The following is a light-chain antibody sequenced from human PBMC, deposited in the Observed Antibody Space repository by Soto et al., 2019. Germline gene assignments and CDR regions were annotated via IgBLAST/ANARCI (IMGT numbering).Light chain of an antibody. CDR2: DAS. CDR1: QSVSTF. CDR3: QQYHNWPPWT. V-gene: IGKV3-11*01. J-gene: IGKJ1*01. Sequence: EIVLTQSPATLSLSPGERATLSCRASQSVSTFLAWYQHKPGQAPRLLIYDASNRATGIPDRFRGSGSGTDFTLTISSLQSEDFAVYYCQQYHNWPPWTFGQGTKVDIK.